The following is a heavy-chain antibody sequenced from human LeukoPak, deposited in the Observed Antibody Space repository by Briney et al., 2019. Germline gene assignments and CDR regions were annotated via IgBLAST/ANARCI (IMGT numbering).Heavy chain of an antibody. V-gene: IGHV4-34*01. J-gene: IGHJ6*03. Sequence: SETLSLTCAVYGVAFSGYNWSGIRQRPGKGLERVGEINHSGRTNYNPSLKSGVTISVETSKNQFSLKLSSVTAADTAVYYCARGLSSSWTRYYYMDVWGKGTTVTVSS. D-gene: IGHD6-13*01. CDR3: ARGLSSSWTRYYYMDV. CDR2: INHSGRT. CDR1: GVAFSGYN.